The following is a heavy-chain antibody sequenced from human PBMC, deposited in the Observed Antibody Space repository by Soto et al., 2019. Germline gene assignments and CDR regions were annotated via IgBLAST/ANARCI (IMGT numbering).Heavy chain of an antibody. D-gene: IGHD3-22*01. Sequence: QVQLVQSGAEVKKPGASVKVSCKASGYTFTSYDINWVRQATGQGLEWMGRTNPNSGDTGFARKFQGRLTMTRNTSISTAYMELSSLRSEDTAIYYCARDDGGYAYIGYWGQGTLVTVSS. CDR1: GYTFTSYD. V-gene: IGHV1-8*01. CDR2: TNPNSGDT. CDR3: ARDDGGYAYIGY. J-gene: IGHJ4*02.